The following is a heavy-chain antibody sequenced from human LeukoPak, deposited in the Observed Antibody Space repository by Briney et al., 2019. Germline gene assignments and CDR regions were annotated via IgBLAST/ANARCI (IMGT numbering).Heavy chain of an antibody. CDR2: INANSGGT. CDR1: GYTFTGYY. D-gene: IGHD7-27*01. J-gene: IGHJ3*02. V-gene: IGHV1-2*02. Sequence: GASVKVSCKASGYTFTGYYMHWVRQAPGQGLEWMGWINANSGGTNYAQKFQGRVTMTRDTSISTAYMELSRLRSDDTAVYYCARDNWGTPNGVDGFDIWGQGTMVTVSS. CDR3: ARDNWGTPNGVDGFDI.